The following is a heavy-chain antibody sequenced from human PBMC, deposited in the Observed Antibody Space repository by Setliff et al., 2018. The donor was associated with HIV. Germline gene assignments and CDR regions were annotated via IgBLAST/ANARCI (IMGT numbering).Heavy chain of an antibody. CDR2: ISSSGST. V-gene: IGHV4-39*07. Sequence: SETLSLTCTVSGGSMTSSNYYWGWIRQSPGRGLEWIGSISSSGSTTYHPSLRSRVTASAATSKNQFSLKLTSVTAADTAVYFCARDPHYFDTSGHYSWFYFDYWGQGTLVTVS. J-gene: IGHJ4*02. CDR3: ARDPHYFDTSGHYSWFYFDY. D-gene: IGHD3-22*01. CDR1: GGSMTSSNYY.